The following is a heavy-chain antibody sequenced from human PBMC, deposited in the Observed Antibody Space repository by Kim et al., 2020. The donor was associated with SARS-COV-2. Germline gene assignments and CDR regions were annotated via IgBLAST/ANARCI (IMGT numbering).Heavy chain of an antibody. CDR3: ARAGIGVGAARFGY. CDR2: MNPNSGNT. J-gene: IGHJ4*02. CDR1: GYTFTSYD. Sequence: ASVKVSCKASGYTFTSYDINWVRQATGQGLEWMGWMNPNSGNTCYAQKFQGRVTMTRNTSIRTAYMELSSLRSEDTAVYYCARAGIGVGAARFGYWGQGTLVTVSS. V-gene: IGHV1-8*01. D-gene: IGHD2-15*01.